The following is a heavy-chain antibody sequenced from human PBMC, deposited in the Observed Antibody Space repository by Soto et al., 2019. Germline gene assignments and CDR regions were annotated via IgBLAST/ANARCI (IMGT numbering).Heavy chain of an antibody. Sequence: PGGSLRLSCAASGFHFDNYAMHWVRRAPGKGLEWVSGISYGSVTFDYADSVKGRFTISRDNAKNSLYLQMNSLRAEDTAFYYCARDHDEDFGYDLDYFDYWGQGTLVTVSS. D-gene: IGHD5-12*01. CDR2: ISYGSVTF. CDR3: ARDHDEDFGYDLDYFDY. V-gene: IGHV3-9*01. J-gene: IGHJ4*02. CDR1: GFHFDNYA.